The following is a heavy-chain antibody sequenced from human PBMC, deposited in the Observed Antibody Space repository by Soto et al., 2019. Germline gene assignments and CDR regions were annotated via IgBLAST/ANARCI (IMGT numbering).Heavy chain of an antibody. CDR3: ARAGGAYCGGDCSPYYYYGMDV. D-gene: IGHD2-21*02. V-gene: IGHV1-69*12. J-gene: IGHJ6*02. Sequence: QVQLVQSGAEVKKPGSSVKVSCKASGGTFSSYAISWVRQAPGQGLEWMGGIIPIFGTANYAQKFQGRVTIPADEATSTGYMERSSLRSEDTAVYYCARAGGAYCGGDCSPYYYYGMDVWGPGTTVTVSS. CDR2: IIPIFGTA. CDR1: GGTFSSYA.